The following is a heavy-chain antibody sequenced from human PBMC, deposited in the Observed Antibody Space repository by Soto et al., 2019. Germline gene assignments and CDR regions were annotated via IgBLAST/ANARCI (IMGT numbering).Heavy chain of an antibody. V-gene: IGHV3-33*01. CDR1: GFTFSSYG. CDR3: ARDRIAAAGTDWFDP. J-gene: IGHJ5*02. CDR2: IWYDGSNK. Sequence: PRPPCAASGFTFSSYGMHWVRQAPGKGLEWVAVIWYDGSNKYYADSVKGRFTISRDNSKNTLYLQMNSLRAEDTAVYYCARDRIAAAGTDWFDPWGQGTLVTVSS. D-gene: IGHD6-13*01.